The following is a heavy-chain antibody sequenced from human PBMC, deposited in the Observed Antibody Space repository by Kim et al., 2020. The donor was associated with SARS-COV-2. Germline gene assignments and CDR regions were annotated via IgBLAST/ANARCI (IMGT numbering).Heavy chain of an antibody. CDR2: IFYSGST. V-gene: IGHV4-39*01. D-gene: IGHD6-25*01. CDR1: GGSISSSSYY. J-gene: IGHJ5*01. Sequence: SETLSLTCTVSGGSISSSSYYWDWIRQPPGKGMEWIGSIFYSGSTYYNPSLKSRVTISVDTSKNQFSVKLRSVTAADTAVYYCARRWARPPWFDSWGQGTLVTVSS. CDR3: ARRWARPPWFDS.